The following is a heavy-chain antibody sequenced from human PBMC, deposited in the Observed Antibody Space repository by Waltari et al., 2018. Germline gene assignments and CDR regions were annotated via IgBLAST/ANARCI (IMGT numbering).Heavy chain of an antibody. CDR3: ARGGGDPQNLDY. V-gene: IGHV4-59*11. D-gene: IGHD4-17*01. Sequence: QVQLQESGPGLVKPSETLSLTCTVSGGSISSHYWSWIRQPPGKGLEWIGYIYYSGSTNYNPSRKSRVTISVDTSKNQFSLKLSSVTAADTAVYYCARGGGDPQNLDYWGQGTLVIVSS. J-gene: IGHJ4*02. CDR1: GGSISSHY. CDR2: IYYSGST.